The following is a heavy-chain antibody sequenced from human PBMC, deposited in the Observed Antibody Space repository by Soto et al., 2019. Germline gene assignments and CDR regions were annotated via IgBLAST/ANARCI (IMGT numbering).Heavy chain of an antibody. CDR3: ARGRFLEWLLPPRDYYYMDV. J-gene: IGHJ6*03. D-gene: IGHD3-3*01. Sequence: SETLSLTCTVSGGSISSYYWSWIRQPPGKGLEWIGYIYYSGSTNHNPSLKSRVTISVDTSKNQFSLKLSSVTAADTAVYYCARGRFLEWLLPPRDYYYMDVWGKGTTVTVSS. CDR2: IYYSGST. CDR1: GGSISSYY. V-gene: IGHV4-59*01.